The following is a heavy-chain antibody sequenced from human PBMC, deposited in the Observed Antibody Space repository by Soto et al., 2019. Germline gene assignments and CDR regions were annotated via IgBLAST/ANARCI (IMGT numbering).Heavy chain of an antibody. CDR1: GFTLSNYA. D-gene: IGHD6-19*01. J-gene: IGHJ5*02. CDR3: AKDSRASSGWHGEVAP. Sequence: EVQLLESGGGLVQPGESLRLSCAASGFTLSNYAMSWVRQAPGKGLEWVSVMSAGGTDAYYADAVKGRFTMSRDNSKNTVYLQMNRLRVEDTAIYYCAKDSRASSGWHGEVAPWGQGTLVTVS. CDR2: MSAGGTDA. V-gene: IGHV3-23*01.